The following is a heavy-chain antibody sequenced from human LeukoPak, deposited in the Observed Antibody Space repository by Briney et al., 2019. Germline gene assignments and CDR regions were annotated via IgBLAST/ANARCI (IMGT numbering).Heavy chain of an antibody. D-gene: IGHD3-3*01. CDR2: MNPNSGNT. CDR1: GYTFTSYG. CDR3: ARGHWSGYSYNWFDP. J-gene: IGHJ5*02. V-gene: IGHV1-8*02. Sequence: ASVKVSCKASGYTFTSYGISWVRQTTGQGLEWVGWMNPNSGNTGYAQKFQGRVTMTRTTSMSTAYMELNSLRSEDTAVYYCARGHWSGYSYNWFDPWGQGTLVTVSS.